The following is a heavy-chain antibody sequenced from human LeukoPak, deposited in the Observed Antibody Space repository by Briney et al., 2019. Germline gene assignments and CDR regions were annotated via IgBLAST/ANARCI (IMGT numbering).Heavy chain of an antibody. D-gene: IGHD3-22*01. J-gene: IGHJ3*02. Sequence: PGGSLRLSCAASGFTFSSYWMNWVRQAPGKGLEWVANIKQDGSEKYYVDSVKGRFTISRDNAKNSLYLQMNSLRAEDTAVYYCARRRSRGYKDDAFDIWGQGTRVTVSS. CDR2: IKQDGSEK. CDR1: GFTFSSYW. V-gene: IGHV3-7*01. CDR3: ARRRSRGYKDDAFDI.